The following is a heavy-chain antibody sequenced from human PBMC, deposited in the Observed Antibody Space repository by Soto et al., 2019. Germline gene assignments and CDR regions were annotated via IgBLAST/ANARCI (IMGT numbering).Heavy chain of an antibody. V-gene: IGHV1-18*01. J-gene: IGHJ5*02. CDR1: GYTFTSYG. CDR3: ARDPDYGDYVRVFDP. Sequence: ASVKVSCKASGYTFTSYGISWVRQAPGQGLEWMGWISAYNGNTNYAQKLQGRVTMTTDTSTSTAYMELRSLRSDDTAVYYCARDPDYGDYVRVFDPWGQGTLVTVSS. CDR2: ISAYNGNT. D-gene: IGHD4-17*01.